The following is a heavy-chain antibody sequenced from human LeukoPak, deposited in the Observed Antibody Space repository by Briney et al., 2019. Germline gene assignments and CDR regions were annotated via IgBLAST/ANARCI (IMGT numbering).Heavy chain of an antibody. V-gene: IGHV3-9*01. CDR2: ISWNSGSI. CDR1: GFTFDDYA. J-gene: IGHJ4*02. CDR3: AKDTNPSCSGGSCYLTYFDY. Sequence: GGSLRLSCAASGFTFDDYAMHWVRQAPGKGLEWVSGISWNSGSIGYADSVKGRFTISRDNAKNSLYLQMNSLRAEDTALYYCAKDTNPSCSGGSCYLTYFDYWGQGTLVTVSS. D-gene: IGHD2-15*01.